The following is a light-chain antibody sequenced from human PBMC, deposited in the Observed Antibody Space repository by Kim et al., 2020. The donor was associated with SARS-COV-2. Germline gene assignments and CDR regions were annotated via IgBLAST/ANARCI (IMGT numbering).Light chain of an antibody. V-gene: IGKV1-5*03. Sequence: DIQMTQSPSTLSASVGDRVTITCRASQSISSWLAWYQQKPGKAPKVLMYEASSLESGVPSRFSGSGSGTEFTLTISSLQPDDFATYYCQQYNSYSWTFGQGTKVYIK. CDR2: EAS. CDR1: QSISSW. CDR3: QQYNSYSWT. J-gene: IGKJ1*01.